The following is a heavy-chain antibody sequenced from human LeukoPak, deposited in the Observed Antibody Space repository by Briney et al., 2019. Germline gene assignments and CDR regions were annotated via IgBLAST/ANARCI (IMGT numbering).Heavy chain of an antibody. J-gene: IGHJ4*02. Sequence: PGGSLRLSCAVSGFTFSDHHMNWVRQAPGKGLEWVSSISSSSSYIYYADSVKGRFTISRDNSKNTFYLQMDSLRAEDTAVYFCVTGGGYYYDHWGQGTLVIVSS. D-gene: IGHD3-22*01. CDR1: GFTFSDHH. CDR2: ISSSSSYI. CDR3: VTGGGYYYDH. V-gene: IGHV3-21*01.